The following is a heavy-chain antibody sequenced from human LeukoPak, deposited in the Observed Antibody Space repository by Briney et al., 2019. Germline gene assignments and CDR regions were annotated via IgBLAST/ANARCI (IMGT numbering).Heavy chain of an antibody. CDR2: IYYSGRT. D-gene: IGHD3-22*01. J-gene: IGHJ1*01. CDR3: AMRRYYDGSGYLE. CDR1: GDSVSRSDSY. V-gene: IGHV4-39*01. Sequence: PSETLSLTCSVSGDSVSRSDSYWDWIRQSPGKGLEWIGTIYYSGRTYYSPSLKSRVTMSVDPSNNQFSLNLRSVTAADTAVYYCAMRRYYDGSGYLEWGQGTLLSVSS.